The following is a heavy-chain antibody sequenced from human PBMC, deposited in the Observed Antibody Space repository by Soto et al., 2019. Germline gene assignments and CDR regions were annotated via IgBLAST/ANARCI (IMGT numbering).Heavy chain of an antibody. CDR2: ISGSGGST. V-gene: IGHV3-23*01. J-gene: IGHJ6*03. CDR1: GFTFSSYA. D-gene: IGHD4-17*01. Sequence: GGSLRLSCAASGFTFSSYAMSWVRQAPGKGLEWVSAISGSGGSTYYADSVKGRFTISRDNSKNTLYLQMNSLRAEDTAVYYCAKTSSFSSRRDYGDYGGSYYYYMDVWGKGTTVTVSS. CDR3: AKTSSFSSRRDYGDYGGSYYYYMDV.